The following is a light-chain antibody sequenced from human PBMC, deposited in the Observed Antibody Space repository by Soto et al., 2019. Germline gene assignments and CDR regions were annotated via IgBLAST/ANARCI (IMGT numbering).Light chain of an antibody. CDR3: QQFGSSVT. CDR2: RTS. V-gene: IGKV3-20*01. J-gene: IGKJ5*01. Sequence: EIVMTQSPATLSVSPGERATLSCRASQSVGSSLAWYQRKPGQAPRLLIYRTSTRATGIPDRFSGSGSGTDFTLTISRLEPEDFAVYYCQQFGSSVTFGQGTRLEIK. CDR1: QSVGSS.